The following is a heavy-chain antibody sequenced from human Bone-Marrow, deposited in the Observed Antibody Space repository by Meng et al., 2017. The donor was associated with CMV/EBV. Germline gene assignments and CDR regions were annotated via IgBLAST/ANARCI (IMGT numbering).Heavy chain of an antibody. CDR3: AKAGRGEVDLLGG. CDR2: IWYDGSNK. J-gene: IGHJ4*02. Sequence: GGSLRLSCAASGFTFSSYGMHWVRQAPGKGLEWVAVIWYDGSNKYYADSVKGRFTISRDNSKNTLYLQMYSLRAEDTAVYYCAKAGRGEVDLLGGWGQGTLVTVSS. CDR1: GFTFSSYG. D-gene: IGHD2-15*01. V-gene: IGHV3-33*06.